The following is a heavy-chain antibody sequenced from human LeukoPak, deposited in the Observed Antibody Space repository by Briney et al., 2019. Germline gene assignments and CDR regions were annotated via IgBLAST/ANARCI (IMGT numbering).Heavy chain of an antibody. CDR3: ARKMKTGDRVGTFDI. D-gene: IGHD1-1*01. CDR2: IGTDGSYI. Sequence: GGSLRLSCEVSGFTVSSNYMTWVRQAPMKGLEWVSSIGTDGSYIYYADSVQGRFTISRDNAKNSLYLQMNSLTAEDTAVYYCARKMKTGDRVGTFDIWGQGTMVTVSS. J-gene: IGHJ3*02. CDR1: GFTVSSNY. V-gene: IGHV3-21*01.